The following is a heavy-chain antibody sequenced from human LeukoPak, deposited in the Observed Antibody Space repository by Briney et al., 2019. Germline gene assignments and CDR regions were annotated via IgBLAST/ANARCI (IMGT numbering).Heavy chain of an antibody. Sequence: ASVKVSCKASGYTFTGYYMHWVRQAPGQGLEWMGWINPNSGGTNYAQKFQGRVTMTRDTSISTAYMELSRLRSDDTAVYYCAKDRRDGYNRRPLDYWGQGTLVTVSS. D-gene: IGHD5-24*01. V-gene: IGHV1-2*02. CDR2: INPNSGGT. J-gene: IGHJ4*02. CDR1: GYTFTGYY. CDR3: AKDRRDGYNRRPLDY.